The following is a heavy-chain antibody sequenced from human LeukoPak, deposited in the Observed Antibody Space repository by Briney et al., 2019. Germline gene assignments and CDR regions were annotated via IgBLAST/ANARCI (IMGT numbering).Heavy chain of an antibody. D-gene: IGHD6-19*01. Sequence: GGSLRLSCAASGFTFSNAWMSWVRQAPGKGLEWVGRIKSKTDGGTTDYAAPVKGRFTISRDDSKKTLYMQMNSLKTEDTAVYYCTTGSPYSSGWYSPGRYYFDYWGQGTLVTVSS. J-gene: IGHJ4*02. CDR2: IKSKTDGGTT. V-gene: IGHV3-15*01. CDR3: TTGSPYSSGWYSPGRYYFDY. CDR1: GFTFSNAW.